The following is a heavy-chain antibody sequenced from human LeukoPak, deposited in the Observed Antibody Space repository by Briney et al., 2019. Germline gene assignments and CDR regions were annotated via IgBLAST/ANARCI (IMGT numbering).Heavy chain of an antibody. V-gene: IGHV3-30*04. CDR3: ARESGDSSSWDY. CDR1: GFTFSSYA. CDR2: ISYDGSNK. Sequence: GGSLRLSCAASGFTFSSYAMHWVRQAPGKGLEWVAVISYDGSNKYYADSVKGRFTISRDNAKNSLYLQMNSLRAEDTAVYYCARESGDSSSWDYWGQGTLVTVSS. J-gene: IGHJ4*02. D-gene: IGHD6-13*01.